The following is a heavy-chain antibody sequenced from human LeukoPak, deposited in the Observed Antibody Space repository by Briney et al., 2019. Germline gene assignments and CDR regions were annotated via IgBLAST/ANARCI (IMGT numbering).Heavy chain of an antibody. CDR1: GGSISSSSYY. D-gene: IGHD5-18*01. CDR3: ARLTDTAMVLY. CDR2: IYYSWST. V-gene: IGHV4-39*01. J-gene: IGHJ4*02. Sequence: SETLSLTCTVSGGSISSSSYYWGWIRQPPGKGLEWIGSIYYSWSTYYNPSLKSRVTISVDTSKNQFSLKLGSVTAADTAVYYCARLTDTAMVLYWGQGTLVTVSS.